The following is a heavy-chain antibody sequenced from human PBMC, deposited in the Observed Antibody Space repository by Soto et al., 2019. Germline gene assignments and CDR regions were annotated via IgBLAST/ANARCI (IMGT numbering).Heavy chain of an antibody. CDR3: VRENEMAGATSAFEY. J-gene: IGHJ4*02. Sequence: GGSLRLSCEASGFRFNSYSMNWVRQAPQKGLEWVSLIDARSNYIYYADSVKGRFTISGDNARNSLYLQMDSLRVEDTAVYYCVRENEMAGATSAFEYWGQGTPVTVSS. CDR1: GFRFNSYS. V-gene: IGHV3-21*06. D-gene: IGHD1-26*01. CDR2: IDARSNYI.